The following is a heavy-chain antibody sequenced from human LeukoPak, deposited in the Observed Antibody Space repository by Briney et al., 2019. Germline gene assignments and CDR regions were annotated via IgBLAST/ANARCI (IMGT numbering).Heavy chain of an antibody. D-gene: IGHD3-22*01. CDR3: ARDRYYYDSSGHARNFDY. V-gene: IGHV4-4*07. J-gene: IGHJ4*02. CDR2: IYTSGST. Sequence: PSETLSLTCTVSGGSISSYYWSWIRQPAGKGLEWIGRIYTSGSTNYNPSLKSRVTMSVDTSKNQLSLKLSSVTAADTAVYYCARDRYYYDSSGHARNFDYWGQGTLVTVSS. CDR1: GGSISSYY.